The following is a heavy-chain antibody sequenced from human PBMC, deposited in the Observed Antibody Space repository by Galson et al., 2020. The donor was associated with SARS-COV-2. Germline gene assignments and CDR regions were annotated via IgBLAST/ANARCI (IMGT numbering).Heavy chain of an antibody. D-gene: IGHD6-13*01. CDR1: GFTVSSNY. Sequence: GESLKISCAASGFTVSSNYMSWVRQAPGKGLEWVSVIYSGGSTYYADSVKGRFTISRDNSRNTLYLQMNSLRAEDTAVYYCARDQGGIAAQRRYYYYYMDVWGKGTTVTVSS. CDR3: ARDQGGIAAQRRYYYYYMDV. J-gene: IGHJ6*03. CDR2: IYSGGST. V-gene: IGHV3-66*02.